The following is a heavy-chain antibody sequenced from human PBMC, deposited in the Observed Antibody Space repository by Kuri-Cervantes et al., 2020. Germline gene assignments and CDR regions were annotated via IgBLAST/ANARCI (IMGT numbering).Heavy chain of an antibody. V-gene: IGHV1-69*06. J-gene: IGHJ5*02. CDR2: IIPIFGTA. D-gene: IGHD6-19*01. Sequence: SSVKVSRKASGHTLTSYGISWVRQAPGQGLEWMGGIIPIFGTANYAQKFQGRVTMTEDTSTDTAYMELSSLRSEDTSVYYCATGTGPGIAVAGIVGRSGIVRGNWFDPWGQGTLVTVSS. CDR1: GHTLTSYG. CDR3: ATGTGPGIAVAGIVGRSGIVRGNWFDP.